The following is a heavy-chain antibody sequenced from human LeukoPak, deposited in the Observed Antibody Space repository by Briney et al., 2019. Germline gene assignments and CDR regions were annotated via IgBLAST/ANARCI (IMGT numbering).Heavy chain of an antibody. Sequence: SGGSLRLSCAVSAFTFDDYAMHWVRQAPGKGLEWLSIISYNGGFIDYADSVKARFTISRDNAKNSLYLQLDSLRAEDTAIYYCAKVRGKYSSHFFFDYWGQGTLVTVSS. CDR3: AKVRGKYSSHFFFDY. CDR2: ISYNGGFI. J-gene: IGHJ4*02. V-gene: IGHV3-9*01. CDR1: AFTFDDYA. D-gene: IGHD6-19*01.